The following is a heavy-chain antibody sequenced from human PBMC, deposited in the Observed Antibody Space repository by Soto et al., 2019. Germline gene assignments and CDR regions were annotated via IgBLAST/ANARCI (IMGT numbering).Heavy chain of an antibody. D-gene: IGHD6-13*01. CDR1: GFTFVDYG. CDR3: ARVGYSSSWYRGGYYYMDV. V-gene: IGHV3-20*01. Sequence: PGGSLRVSCAASGFTFVDYGMGWVSKTTGKGLEWVSGINWNGGSTGYADSVKGRFTISRDNAKNSLYLQMNSLRAEDTALYHCARVGYSSSWYRGGYYYMDVWGKGTTVTVSS. J-gene: IGHJ6*03. CDR2: INWNGGST.